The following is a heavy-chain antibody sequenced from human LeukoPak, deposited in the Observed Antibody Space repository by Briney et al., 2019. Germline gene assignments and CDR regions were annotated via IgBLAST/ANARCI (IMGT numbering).Heavy chain of an antibody. D-gene: IGHD3-22*01. V-gene: IGHV4-34*01. J-gene: IGHJ4*02. CDR2: INHSGST. CDR3: ATHDSSGYYFDY. CDR1: GGSFGGYY. Sequence: SETLSLTCAVYGGSFGGYYWSWLRQPPGKGLEWIGEINHSGSTNYNPSLKSRVIISVDTSKNQFSLKLSSVTAADTAVYYCATHDSSGYYFDYWGQGTLVTVSS.